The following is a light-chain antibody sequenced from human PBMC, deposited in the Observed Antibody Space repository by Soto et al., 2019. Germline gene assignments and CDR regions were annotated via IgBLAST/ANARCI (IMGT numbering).Light chain of an antibody. CDR3: QQANSFPLT. Sequence: DIPMTQSPSSVSASVGDTVTIACRASQGVSRWLAWYQQKPGKAPKLLIYASSNLQSGVPSRFSGSGSGTDFTLTISSLQPEDFATYYCQQANSFPLTFGGGTKVEIK. CDR2: ASS. J-gene: IGKJ4*01. V-gene: IGKV1D-12*01. CDR1: QGVSRW.